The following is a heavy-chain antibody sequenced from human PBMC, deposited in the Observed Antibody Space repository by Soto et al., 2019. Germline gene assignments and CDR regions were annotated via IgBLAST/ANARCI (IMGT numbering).Heavy chain of an antibody. Sequence: ASVKVSCKASGYTFTSYAMHWVRQAPGQRLEWMGWINAGNGNTKYSQKFQGRVTITRDTSASTAYMELSSLRSEDTAVYYCARDPSTYYYYGMDVWGQGTMVTVSS. J-gene: IGHJ6*02. CDR2: INAGNGNT. CDR1: GYTFTSYA. CDR3: ARDPSTYYYYGMDV. V-gene: IGHV1-3*01.